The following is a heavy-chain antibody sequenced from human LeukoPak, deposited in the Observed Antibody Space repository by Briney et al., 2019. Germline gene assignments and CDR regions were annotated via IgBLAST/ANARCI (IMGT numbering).Heavy chain of an antibody. CDR2: INHSGST. CDR1: GGSFSGYY. Sequence: PSETLSLTXAVYGGSFSGYYWSWIRQSPGKGLEWIGEINHSGSTNYNPSLKSRVTISVDTSKNQFSLKLSSVTAADTAVYYCARGGYYYDSSGYYYYYYYMDVWGKGTTVTVSS. V-gene: IGHV4-34*01. CDR3: ARGGYYYDSSGYYYYYYYMDV. D-gene: IGHD3-22*01. J-gene: IGHJ6*03.